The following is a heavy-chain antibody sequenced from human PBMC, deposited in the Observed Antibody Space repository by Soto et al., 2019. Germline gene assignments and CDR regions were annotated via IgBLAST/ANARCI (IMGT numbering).Heavy chain of an antibody. V-gene: IGHV3-30*04. CDR2: ISYDGSNK. CDR3: ARDPDIVATATSDAFDI. D-gene: IGHD5-12*01. J-gene: IGHJ3*02. Sequence: GGSLRLSCAASGFTFSSYAMHWVRQAPGKGLEWVAVISYDGSNKYYADSVKGRLTISRDNSKNTLYLQMNSLRAEDTAVYYCARDPDIVATATSDAFDIWGQGTMVTVSS. CDR1: GFTFSSYA.